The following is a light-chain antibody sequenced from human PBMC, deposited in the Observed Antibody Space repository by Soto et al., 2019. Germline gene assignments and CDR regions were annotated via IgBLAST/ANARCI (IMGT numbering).Light chain of an antibody. V-gene: IGKV3-20*01. J-gene: IGKJ2*01. CDR2: GAS. CDR1: QSVSSSY. Sequence: EIVLTQSPYILSLSAGERATLSCRASQSVSSSYLAWYQQRPVQAPRLLIYGASSRATGIPDRFRGDWSGTDFPLTISRLEPEDFAVYYCQQYGSSPGYTFGQGTKLEIK. CDR3: QQYGSSPGYT.